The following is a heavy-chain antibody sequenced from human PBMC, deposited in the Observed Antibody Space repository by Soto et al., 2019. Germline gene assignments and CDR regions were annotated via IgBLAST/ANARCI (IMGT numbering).Heavy chain of an antibody. V-gene: IGHV3-23*01. CDR2: ISGSGGST. CDR3: AKDQGSSWYEIDY. Sequence: EVQLLESGGGLVQPGGSLRLSCAASGFTFSNYAVTWVRQAPGKGLEWVSTISGSGGSTYYADSVKGRFTISSDNSKNTLYLQMNSLRAEDTAVYYCAKDQGSSWYEIDYWGQRTLVTVSS. D-gene: IGHD6-13*01. J-gene: IGHJ4*02. CDR1: GFTFSNYA.